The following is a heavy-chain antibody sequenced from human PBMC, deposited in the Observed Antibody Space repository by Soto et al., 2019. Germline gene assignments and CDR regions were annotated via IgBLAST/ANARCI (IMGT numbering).Heavy chain of an antibody. J-gene: IGHJ6*02. D-gene: IGHD1-26*01. CDR2: IWYDGSNK. CDR1: GFTFSTYG. V-gene: IGHV3-33*01. Sequence: ESGGGVVQPGRSLRLSCTASGFTFSTYGMHWVRQAPGKGLEWVTVIWYDGSNKYYADSVKGRFTISRDNSKNTLYLQMNSLRADDTAVYYCARGAGSGSSFVGYYYYTLDVWGQGTTVTVSS. CDR3: ARGAGSGSSFVGYYYYTLDV.